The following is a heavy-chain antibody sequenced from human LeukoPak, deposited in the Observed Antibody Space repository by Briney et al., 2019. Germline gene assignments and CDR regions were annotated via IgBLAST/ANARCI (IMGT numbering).Heavy chain of an antibody. CDR3: ARERYSGSYTY. V-gene: IGHV3-53*01. D-gene: IGHD1-26*01. CDR2: IYSGGST. CDR1: GFTVSSNY. Sequence: GGSLRLSCAASGFTVSSNYMSWVRQAPGKGLEWVSVIYSGGSTYYADSVKGRFTISRDNSKNTLYLQMNSLRTEDTAVYYCARERYSGSYTYRGQGTLVTVSS. J-gene: IGHJ4*02.